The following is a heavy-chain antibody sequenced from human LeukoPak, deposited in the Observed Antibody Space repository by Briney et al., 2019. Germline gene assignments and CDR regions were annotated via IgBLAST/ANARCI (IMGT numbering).Heavy chain of an antibody. CDR3: AKGQYQLLFVSLRGYYFDY. CDR2: ISWNSGSI. J-gene: IGHJ4*02. Sequence: GRSLRLSCAASGFTFDDYAMHWVRQAPGKGLEWVSGISWNSGSIGYADSVKGRFTISRDNAKNSLYLQMNSLSAEDTAVYYCAKGQYQLLFVSLRGYYFDYWGQGTLVTVSS. V-gene: IGHV3-9*01. CDR1: GFTFDDYA. D-gene: IGHD2-2*01.